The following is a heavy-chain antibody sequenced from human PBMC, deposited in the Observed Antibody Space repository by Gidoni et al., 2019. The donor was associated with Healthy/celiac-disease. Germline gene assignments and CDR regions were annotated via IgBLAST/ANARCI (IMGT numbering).Heavy chain of an antibody. Sequence: QVQLQESGPGLVKPSQTLSPTCTVSGGSISSGDYYWSWIRQPPGKGLEWIGYIYYSGSTYYNPSLKSRVTISVDTSKNQFSLKLSSVTAADTAVYYCAREGEGVVAATGWFDPWGQGTLVTVSS. CDR1: GGSISSGDYY. D-gene: IGHD2-15*01. CDR3: AREGEGVVAATGWFDP. V-gene: IGHV4-30-4*01. CDR2: IYYSGST. J-gene: IGHJ5*02.